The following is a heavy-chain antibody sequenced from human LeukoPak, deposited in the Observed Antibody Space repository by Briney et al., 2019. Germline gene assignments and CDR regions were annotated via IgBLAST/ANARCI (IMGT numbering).Heavy chain of an antibody. V-gene: IGHV3-23*01. D-gene: IGHD1-1*01. CDR2: IGDNGGDT. CDR3: GRDWKLDY. J-gene: IGHJ4*02. CDR1: GFTFNNYP. Sequence: PGGSLRLSCAVSGFTFNNYPMSWVCQAPGKGLEWVSAIGDNGGDTKYADSVKGRFTISRDNSKNTLYLQMNSLRVEDTAIYYCGRDWKLDYWGQGTLVTVSS.